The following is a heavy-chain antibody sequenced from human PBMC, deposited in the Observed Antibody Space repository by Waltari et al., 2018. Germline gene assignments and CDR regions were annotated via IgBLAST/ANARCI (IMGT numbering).Heavy chain of an antibody. D-gene: IGHD3-10*01. CDR3: ARLSVRGVIHY. CDR2: IYTSGST. Sequence: QVQLQESGPGLVKPSQTLSLTCTVSGGSISSGSYYWSWIRQPAGKGLEWIGRIYTSGSTNDNSSLKSRVTISVDTSKNQFSLKLSSVTAADTAVYYCARLSVRGVIHYWGQGTLVTVSS. V-gene: IGHV4-61*02. CDR1: GGSISSGSYY. J-gene: IGHJ4*02.